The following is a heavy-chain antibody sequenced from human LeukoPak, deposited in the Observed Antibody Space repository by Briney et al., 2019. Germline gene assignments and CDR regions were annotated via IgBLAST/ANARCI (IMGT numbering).Heavy chain of an antibody. D-gene: IGHD3-22*01. Sequence: PGGSLRLSCAASGFTFGDYGMSWVRRAPGKGLEWVSGINWNGGSTGYADSVKGRFTISRDNAKNSLYLQMNSLRAEDTALYYCAVNYYDSSGYCPGGYWGQGTLVTVSS. J-gene: IGHJ4*02. CDR3: AVNYYDSSGYCPGGY. CDR2: INWNGGST. CDR1: GFTFGDYG. V-gene: IGHV3-20*04.